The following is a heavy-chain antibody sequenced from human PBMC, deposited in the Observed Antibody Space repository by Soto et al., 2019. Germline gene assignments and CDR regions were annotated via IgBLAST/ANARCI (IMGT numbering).Heavy chain of an antibody. CDR2: IYHSGST. CDR3: ARVSKYCSGGSCYRRFDY. V-gene: IGHV4-4*02. CDR1: SGSISSSNW. J-gene: IGHJ4*02. Sequence: PSETLSLTCAVSSGSISSSNWWSWVRQPPGKGLEWIGEIYHSGSTNYNPSLKSRVTISVDKSKNQFSLKLSSVTAADTAVYYCARVSKYCSGGSCYRRFDYWGQGTLVTVSS. D-gene: IGHD2-15*01.